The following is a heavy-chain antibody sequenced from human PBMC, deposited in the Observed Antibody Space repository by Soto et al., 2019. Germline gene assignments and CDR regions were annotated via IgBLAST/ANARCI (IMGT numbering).Heavy chain of an antibody. J-gene: IGHJ4*02. CDR1: GFTFSSYA. V-gene: IGHV3-23*01. CDR2: ISGSGGST. CDR3: AKEPLFSSSFPGLHPPIDY. D-gene: IGHD6-6*01. Sequence: GGSLSLSCAASGFTFSSYAMSWVRQAPGKGLEWVSAISGSGGSTYYADSVKGRFTISRDNSKNTLYLQMNSLRAEDTAVYYCAKEPLFSSSFPGLHPPIDYWGQGTLVTVSS.